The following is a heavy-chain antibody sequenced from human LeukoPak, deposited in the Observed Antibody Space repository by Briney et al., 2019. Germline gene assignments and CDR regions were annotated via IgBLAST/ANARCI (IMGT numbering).Heavy chain of an antibody. D-gene: IGHD1-26*01. CDR2: INHSGST. J-gene: IGHJ5*02. CDR1: GGSFSGYY. V-gene: IGHV4-34*01. Sequence: SETLSLTCAVYGGSFSGYYWSWIRQPPGKGLEWIGEINHSGSTNYNPSLKSRVTISVDTSKNQFSLKLSSVTAADTAVYYCARASTRLARGGGWFDPWGQGTLVTVSS. CDR3: ARASTRLARGGGWFDP.